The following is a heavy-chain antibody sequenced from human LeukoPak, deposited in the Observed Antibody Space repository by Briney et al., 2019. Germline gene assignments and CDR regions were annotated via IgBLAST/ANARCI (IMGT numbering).Heavy chain of an antibody. D-gene: IGHD3-22*01. Sequence: GGSLRLSCAASGFTFSSYAMHWVRRAPGKGLEYVSAISSNGGTAYYANSVKGRFTISRDNSKNTLYLQMGSLRAEDMAVYYCARGGHYDSSSYYGYWGQGTLVTVSS. CDR3: ARGGHYDSSSYYGY. J-gene: IGHJ4*02. CDR1: GFTFSSYA. V-gene: IGHV3-64*01. CDR2: ISSNGGTA.